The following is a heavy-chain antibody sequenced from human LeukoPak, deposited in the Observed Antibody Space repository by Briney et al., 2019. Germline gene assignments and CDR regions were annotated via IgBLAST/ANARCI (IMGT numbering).Heavy chain of an antibody. V-gene: IGHV3-23*01. CDR3: AKDLEVGYYGSGSYWRFDY. Sequence: GGSLRLSCAASGFTFSSYAMSWVRQAPGKGLEWVSAISGSGGSTYYADSVKGGFTISRDNSKRTLYLQMNSLRAEDTAVYYCAKDLEVGYYGSGSYWRFDYWGQGTPVTVSS. J-gene: IGHJ4*02. D-gene: IGHD3-10*01. CDR2: ISGSGGST. CDR1: GFTFSSYA.